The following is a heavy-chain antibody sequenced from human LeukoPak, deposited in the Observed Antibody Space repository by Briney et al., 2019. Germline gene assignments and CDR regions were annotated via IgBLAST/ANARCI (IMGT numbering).Heavy chain of an antibody. D-gene: IGHD6-19*01. CDR2: IYYSGST. Sequence: SETLSLTCTVSGGSISGYYWSWIRQPPGKGLEWIGYIYYSGSTNKNPSLMSRVTISVDMSKNQFSLKLSSVTAADTAVYYCARAEYSSRSCYYYYMDVWGKGTTVTVSS. CDR1: GGSISGYY. V-gene: IGHV4-59*01. CDR3: ARAEYSSRSCYYYYMDV. J-gene: IGHJ6*03.